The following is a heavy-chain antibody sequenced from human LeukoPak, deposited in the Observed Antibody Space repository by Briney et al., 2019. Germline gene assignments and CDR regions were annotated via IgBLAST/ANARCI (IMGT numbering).Heavy chain of an antibody. CDR2: ISAYNGNT. V-gene: IGHV1-18*01. Sequence: ASVKVSCKASGYTFTSYGISWVRQAPGQGLEWMGWISAYNGNTNYAQKLQGRGTMTTDTSTSTAYMELRSLRSDDTAVYYCARDYGTYGAFAFDIWGQGTMSPSLQ. J-gene: IGHJ3*02. CDR3: ARDYGTYGAFAFDI. CDR1: GYTFTSYG. D-gene: IGHD4-17*01.